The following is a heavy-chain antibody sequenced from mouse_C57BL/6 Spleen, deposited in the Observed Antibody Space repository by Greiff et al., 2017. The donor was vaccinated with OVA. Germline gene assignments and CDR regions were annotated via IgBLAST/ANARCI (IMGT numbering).Heavy chain of an antibody. CDR3: ARRLLPLYAMDY. J-gene: IGHJ4*01. D-gene: IGHD2-3*01. CDR1: GYTFTSYW. V-gene: IGHV1-69*01. Sequence: QVQLQQPGAELVMPGASVKLSCKASGYTFTSYWMPWVKQRPGQGLEWIGELDPSASYTNYNQKFKGKSTLTVDKSSSTAYMQLSSLTSEDSAVYYCARRLLPLYAMDYWGQGTSVTVSS. CDR2: LDPSASYT.